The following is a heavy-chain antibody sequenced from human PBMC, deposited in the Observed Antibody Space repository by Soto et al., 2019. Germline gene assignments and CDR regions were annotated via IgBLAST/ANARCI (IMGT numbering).Heavy chain of an antibody. CDR2: IIPTLGTT. D-gene: IGHD2-21*02. Sequence: QVQLVQSGTEVKTPGSSVKVSCKASGGSFSKFAINWVRQAPGQGLEWMGGIIPTLGTTDYAHKFQGRVTITADVATRTAHMELSGLRSEDTAVYYCARDDATHCGDDCYRYFYYGMDVWGQGTTVTVSS. CDR3: ARDDATHCGDDCYRYFYYGMDV. CDR1: GGSFSKFA. J-gene: IGHJ6*02. V-gene: IGHV1-69*01.